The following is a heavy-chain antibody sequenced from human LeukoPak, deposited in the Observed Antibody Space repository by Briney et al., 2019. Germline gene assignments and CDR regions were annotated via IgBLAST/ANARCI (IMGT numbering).Heavy chain of an antibody. V-gene: IGHV4-34*01. CDR1: GGSFSGFY. Sequence: PSETLSLTCAVYGGSFSGFYWTWIRQPPGKGLEWIGQINHSRSTHYNPSLKSRVTISVDTSKNQFSLKLSSVTAADTAVYYCARDRYFWGIRAMDVWGQGTTVTVSS. J-gene: IGHJ6*02. D-gene: IGHD3-16*02. CDR3: ARDRYFWGIRAMDV. CDR2: INHSRST.